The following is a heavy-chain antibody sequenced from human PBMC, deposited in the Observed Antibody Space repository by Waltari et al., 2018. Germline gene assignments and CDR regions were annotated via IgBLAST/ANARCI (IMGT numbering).Heavy chain of an antibody. Sequence: QVQLVQSGAEVKKPGASVKVSCKASGYTFTGYYMHWVRQAPGQGLEWMGGINPNSGGTNYAQKFQGRGTMTRDTSISTAYMELSRLRSDDTAVYYCARDGWWGHYYYYGMDVWGQGTTVTVSS. CDR1: GYTFTGYY. J-gene: IGHJ6*02. CDR3: ARDGWWGHYYYYGMDV. D-gene: IGHD2-15*01. V-gene: IGHV1-2*02. CDR2: INPNSGGT.